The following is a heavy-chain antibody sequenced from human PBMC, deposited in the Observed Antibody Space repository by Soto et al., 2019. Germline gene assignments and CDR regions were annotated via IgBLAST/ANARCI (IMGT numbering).Heavy chain of an antibody. CDR3: ARDHRNSGSYPDAFDI. V-gene: IGHV4-31*03. D-gene: IGHD1-26*01. J-gene: IGHJ3*02. Sequence: SETLSLTCTVSGGSISSDSSYWSWIRQRPGMGLEWIGYIFYSGAFYYTPSLRGRVMILADTSKNHFTLRLSSVTAADTAVYYCARDHRNSGSYPDAFDIWGQGTMVTVS. CDR1: GGSISSDSSY. CDR2: IFYSGAF.